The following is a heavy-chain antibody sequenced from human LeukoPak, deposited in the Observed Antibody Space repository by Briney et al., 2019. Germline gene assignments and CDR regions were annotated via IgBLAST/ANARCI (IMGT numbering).Heavy chain of an antibody. J-gene: IGHJ6*03. CDR3: ARVLRYCSGGNCYSGGLGYMDV. V-gene: IGHV3-21*04. CDR1: GFTFSSYS. Sequence: GGSLRLSCAASGFTFSSYSMNWVRQAPGKGLEWVSSITRSNYIYYADSVKGRFTISRDNAKNSLLLQMNSLRAEDTAVYYCARVLRYCSGGNCYSGGLGYMDVWGKGTTVTISS. D-gene: IGHD2-15*01. CDR2: ITRSNYI.